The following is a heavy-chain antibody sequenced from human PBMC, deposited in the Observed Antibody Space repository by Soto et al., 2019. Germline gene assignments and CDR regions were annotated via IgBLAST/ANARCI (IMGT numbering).Heavy chain of an antibody. V-gene: IGHV4-39*01. CDR1: GGSISSSSYY. CDR2: IYYSGST. Sequence: PSETLSLTCTVSGGSISSSSYYWGWIRQPPGKGLEWIGSIYYSGSTYYNPSLKSRVTISVDTSKNQFSLKLSSVTAADTAVYYCARQGLSYDILTGYYPDSLDYWGQGTLVTVSS. D-gene: IGHD3-9*01. CDR3: ARQGLSYDILTGYYPDSLDY. J-gene: IGHJ4*02.